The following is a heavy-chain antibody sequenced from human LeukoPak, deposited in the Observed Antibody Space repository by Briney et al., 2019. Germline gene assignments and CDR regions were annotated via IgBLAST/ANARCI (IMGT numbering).Heavy chain of an antibody. CDR1: GFTFDNYR. CDR2: VNADGGNT. V-gene: IGHV3-23*01. D-gene: IGHD1-26*01. J-gene: IGHJ4*02. Sequence: GGSLRLSCAASGFTFDNYRMSWIRQAPGKGLEWVSTVNADGGNTYYADSVKGRFTISRDNSKSTLILQMNSLRVEDTALYYCTKRVKYGGTWDHFADWGQGTLVTVSS. CDR3: TKRVKYGGTWDHFAD.